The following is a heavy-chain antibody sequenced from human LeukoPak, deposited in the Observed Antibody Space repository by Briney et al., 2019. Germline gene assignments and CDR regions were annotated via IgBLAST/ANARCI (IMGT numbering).Heavy chain of an antibody. D-gene: IGHD3-10*01. CDR1: GGSFSGYY. CDR3: ARVRSGSYYTPYYYYHRDV. J-gene: IGHJ6*03. CDR2: INHSGST. V-gene: IGHV4-34*01. Sequence: ETLSLTCAVYGGSFSGYYWSWIRQPPGKGLEWIGEINHSGSTNYNPSLKSRVTISVDTSKNQFSLKLSSVTAADTAVYYCARVRSGSYYTPYYYYHRDVRGKGSTVTV.